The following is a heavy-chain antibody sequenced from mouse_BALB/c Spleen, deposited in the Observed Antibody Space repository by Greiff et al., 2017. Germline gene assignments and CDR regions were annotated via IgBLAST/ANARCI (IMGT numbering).Heavy chain of an antibody. CDR1: GFTFSSYT. CDR2: ISNGGGST. Sequence: EVKLVESGGGLVQPGGSLKLSCAASGFTFSSYTMSWVRQTPEKRLEWVAYISNGGGSTYYPDTVKGRFTISRDNAKNTLYLQMSSLKSEDTAMYYCARHGSSRGYFDYWGQGTTLTVSS. CDR3: ARHGSSRGYFDY. J-gene: IGHJ2*01. D-gene: IGHD1-1*01. V-gene: IGHV5-12-2*01.